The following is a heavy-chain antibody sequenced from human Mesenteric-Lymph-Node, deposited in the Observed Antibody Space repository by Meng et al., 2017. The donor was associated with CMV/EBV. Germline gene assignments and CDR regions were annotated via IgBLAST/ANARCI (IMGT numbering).Heavy chain of an antibody. J-gene: IGHJ4*02. D-gene: IGHD6-19*01. CDR2: IYWNDDK. V-gene: IGHV2-5*01. CDR1: AFSLRTSGMG. Sequence: FSAFSLRTSGMGVGWIRQPPGKALAWLAVIYWNDDKRYSPSLKNRLTITKDTSKNQVVLTMTNMDPVETATYYCARYSSGWPEFDYWGQGTLVTVSS. CDR3: ARYSSGWPEFDY.